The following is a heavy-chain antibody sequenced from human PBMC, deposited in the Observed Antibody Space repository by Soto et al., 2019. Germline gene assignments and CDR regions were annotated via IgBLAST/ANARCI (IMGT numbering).Heavy chain of an antibody. J-gene: IGHJ4*02. V-gene: IGHV3-48*02. D-gene: IGHD6-6*01. Sequence: EVQLVESGGGLVQPGGSLRLSCAASGFTFSSYSMNWVRQAPWKGLEWVSYISSRSNIIYYADSVKGRFTISRDNAKNSLYLQMNSLRDEDTAVYYCARDEGYSSSVAYWGQGTLVSVSS. CDR2: ISSRSNII. CDR1: GFTFSSYS. CDR3: ARDEGYSSSVAY.